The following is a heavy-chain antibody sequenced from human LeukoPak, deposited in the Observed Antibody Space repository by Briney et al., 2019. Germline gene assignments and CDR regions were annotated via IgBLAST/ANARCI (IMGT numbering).Heavy chain of an antibody. J-gene: IGHJ4*02. V-gene: IGHV4-59*01. D-gene: IGHD1-26*01. CDR2: IYYSGST. CDR1: GGSISSYY. Sequence: KPSETLSLTCTVSGGSISSYYWSWIRQPPGKGLEWIGYIYYSGSTNYNPSLKSRVTISVDTSKNQFSLKLSSVTAADTAVYYCARDIRELLGGYFDYWGQGTLVTVSS. CDR3: ARDIRELLGGYFDY.